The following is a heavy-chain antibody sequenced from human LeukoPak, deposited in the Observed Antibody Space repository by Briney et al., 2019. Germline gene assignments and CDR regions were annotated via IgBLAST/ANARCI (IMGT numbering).Heavy chain of an antibody. J-gene: IGHJ4*02. D-gene: IGHD3-16*01. Sequence: PGGSLRLSCAASGFIFSNYAMSWVRQAPGKGLEWVSAIDSTGAYTWYADSVKGRFTISKDSSKTILYLQMNSLRAEDTAVYYCAKDKGGTYFDYWGQGTLVTVSS. CDR3: AKDKGGTYFDY. CDR2: IDSTGAYT. V-gene: IGHV3-23*01. CDR1: GFIFSNYA.